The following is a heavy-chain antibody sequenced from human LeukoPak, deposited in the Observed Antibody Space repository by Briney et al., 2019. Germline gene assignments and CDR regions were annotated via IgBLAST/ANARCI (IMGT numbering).Heavy chain of an antibody. CDR1: GFTVSSNY. CDR3: ARDEGIRYDFWSGYSTFDY. Sequence: GGSLRLSCAASGFTVSSNYMSWVRQAPGKGLEWVSIIYSGGSTYYADSVKGRFTISRDNSKNTLYLQMNSLRAEDTAVYYCARDEGIRYDFWSGYSTFDYWGQGTLVTVSS. D-gene: IGHD3-3*01. J-gene: IGHJ4*02. CDR2: IYSGGST. V-gene: IGHV3-66*01.